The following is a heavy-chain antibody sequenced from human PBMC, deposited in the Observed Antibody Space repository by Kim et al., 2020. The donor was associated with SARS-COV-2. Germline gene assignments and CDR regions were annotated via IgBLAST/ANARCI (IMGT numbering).Heavy chain of an antibody. Sequence: GESLKISCKGSGYSFTSYWISWVRQMPGKGLEWMGRIDPSDSYTNYSPSFQGHVTISADKSISTAYLQWSSLKASDTAMYYCARLPGYCSSTSCYLFDYWGQGTLVTVSS. J-gene: IGHJ4*02. D-gene: IGHD2-2*01. V-gene: IGHV5-10-1*01. CDR3: ARLPGYCSSTSCYLFDY. CDR1: GYSFTSYW. CDR2: IDPSDSYT.